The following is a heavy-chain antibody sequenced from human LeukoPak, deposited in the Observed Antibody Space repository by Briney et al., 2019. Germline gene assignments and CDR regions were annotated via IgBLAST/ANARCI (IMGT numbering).Heavy chain of an antibody. J-gene: IGHJ4*02. V-gene: IGHV4-34*01. CDR2: INHSGST. CDR3: AREFGHFDWLLYPIYYFDY. D-gene: IGHD3-9*01. CDR1: GGSFSGYY. Sequence: SETLSLTCAVYGGSFSGYYWSWIRQPPGKGLEWIGEINHSGSTNYNPSLKSRVTISVDTSKNQFSLKLSSVTAADTAVYYCAREFGHFDWLLYPIYYFDYWGQGTLVTVPS.